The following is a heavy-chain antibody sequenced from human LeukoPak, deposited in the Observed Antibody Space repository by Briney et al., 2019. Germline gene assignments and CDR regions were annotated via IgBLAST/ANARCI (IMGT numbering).Heavy chain of an antibody. V-gene: IGHV4-39*01. CDR1: GGSISSSSYY. CDR2: IYYSGST. Sequence: PSETMSLTCTVSGGSISSSSYYWGWIRQPPRKGLEWIGSIYYSGSTYYNPSLKSRVTISVDTSKNQFSLKLSSVTAADTAVYYCARLGDIRNFDYWGQGTLVTVSS. CDR3: ARLGDIRNFDY. D-gene: IGHD5-12*01. J-gene: IGHJ4*02.